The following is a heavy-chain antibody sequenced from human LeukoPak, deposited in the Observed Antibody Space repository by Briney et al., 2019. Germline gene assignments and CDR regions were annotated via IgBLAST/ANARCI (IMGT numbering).Heavy chain of an antibody. J-gene: IGHJ3*02. CDR2: IYYSGST. Sequence: SETLSLTCTVSGGSISSSSYYWGWIRQPPGKGLEWIGSIYYSGSTYYNPSLKSRVTISVDTSKNQFSLKLSSVTAADTAVYYCPRYKTYYYDSSGYYYDAFDIWGQGTMVTVSS. D-gene: IGHD3-22*01. CDR3: PRYKTYYYDSSGYYYDAFDI. V-gene: IGHV4-39*01. CDR1: GGSISSSSYY.